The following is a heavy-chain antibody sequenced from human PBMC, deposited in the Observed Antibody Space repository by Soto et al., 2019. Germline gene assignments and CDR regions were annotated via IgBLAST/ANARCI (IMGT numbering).Heavy chain of an antibody. CDR1: GGTFSSYA. V-gene: IGHV1-69*01. J-gene: IGHJ3*02. CDR3: ARGFKSLVPYYYDSSGYQDDAFDI. D-gene: IGHD3-22*01. Sequence: QVQLVQSGAEVKKPGSSVKVSCKASGGTFSSYAISWVRQAPGQGLEWMGGIIPIFGTANYAQKFQGRVTITAVESTSTAYMELSSLRSEDTAVYYCARGFKSLVPYYYDSSGYQDDAFDIWGQGTMVTVSS. CDR2: IIPIFGTA.